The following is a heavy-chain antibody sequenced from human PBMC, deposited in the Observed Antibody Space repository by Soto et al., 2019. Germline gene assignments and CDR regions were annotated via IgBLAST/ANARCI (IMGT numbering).Heavy chain of an antibody. Sequence: GGSLRLSCAASGFTFSSYAMSWVRQAPGKGLEWVSAISGSGGSTYYADSVKGRFTISRDNSKNTLYLQMNSLRAEDTAVYYCAKDQTPDSSGYYYVPNRVSLDAFDIWGQGTMVTVSS. V-gene: IGHV3-23*01. CDR3: AKDQTPDSSGYYYVPNRVSLDAFDI. CDR1: GFTFSSYA. CDR2: ISGSGGST. D-gene: IGHD3-22*01. J-gene: IGHJ3*02.